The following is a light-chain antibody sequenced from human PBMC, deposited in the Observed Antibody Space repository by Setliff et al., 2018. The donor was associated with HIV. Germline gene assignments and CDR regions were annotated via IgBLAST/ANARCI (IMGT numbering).Light chain of an antibody. Sequence: QSALAQPRSVSGSPGQSVTFSCTGASSDIGGYNYVSWYQQHPGKAPKLMIYEVRDRPSGVSNRFSGSKSGNTASLTISGLQAEDDADYYCSSYTRSSTHVFGTGTKVTVL. V-gene: IGLV2-14*01. CDR1: SSDIGGYNY. CDR2: EVR. CDR3: SSYTRSSTHV. J-gene: IGLJ1*01.